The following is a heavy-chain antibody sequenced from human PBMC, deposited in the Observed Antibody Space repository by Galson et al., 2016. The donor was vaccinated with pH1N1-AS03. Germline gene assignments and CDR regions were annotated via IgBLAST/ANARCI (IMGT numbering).Heavy chain of an antibody. Sequence: SVKVSCKASGGTFSSYAISWVRQAPGQGLEWMGGIIAMFGTANYAQKVQGIVTITADKSTSTAYMELSSLRSEATAVYYCARDANYDFWSGHDAFDIWGQGTMVTVSS. V-gene: IGHV1-69*06. D-gene: IGHD3-3*01. CDR1: GGTFSSYA. CDR3: ARDANYDFWSGHDAFDI. CDR2: IIAMFGTA. J-gene: IGHJ3*02.